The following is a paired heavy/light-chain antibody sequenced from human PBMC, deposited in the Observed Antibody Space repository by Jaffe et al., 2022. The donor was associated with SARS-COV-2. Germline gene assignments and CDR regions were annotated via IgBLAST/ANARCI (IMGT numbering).Light chain of an antibody. V-gene: IGKV1-27*01. Sequence: IQMTQSPSSLSASVGDRVTITCRASQAISNHLAWYQQKPGKVPDLLIFESSTLQSGVPSRFSGSGSGTDFTLTINSLQPEDVATYYCQEYNNVPLIFGGGTKVEIK. J-gene: IGKJ4*01. CDR2: ESS. CDR3: QEYNNVPLI. CDR1: QAISNH.
Heavy chain of an antibody. V-gene: IGHV3-11*01. CDR2: ISTSGGAV. Sequence: QVQLVESGGGLVKPGGSLRLSCAASGFTFSDYYMHWIRQAPGKGLEWLSYISTSGGAVLADSAKGRFTISRDNGKNSLYLQMNSLRADDTAVYYCARSPGYYFMDVWGKGTTVSVSS. CDR3: ARSPGYYFMDV. CDR1: GFTFSDYY. J-gene: IGHJ6*03.